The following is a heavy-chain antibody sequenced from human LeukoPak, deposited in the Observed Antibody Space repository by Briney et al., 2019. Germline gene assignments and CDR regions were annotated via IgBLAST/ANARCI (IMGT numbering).Heavy chain of an antibody. D-gene: IGHD6-13*01. J-gene: IGHJ6*03. Sequence: PSETLSLTCAVYGGSFSGYYWSWIRQPPGKGLEWIGEINHSGSTNYNPSLKSRVTISVDTSKNQFSLKLSSVTAADTAVYYCASQRYSSSWPYYYYYMDVWGKGTTVTVSS. CDR2: INHSGST. CDR3: ASQRYSSSWPYYYYYMDV. CDR1: GGSFSGYY. V-gene: IGHV4-34*01.